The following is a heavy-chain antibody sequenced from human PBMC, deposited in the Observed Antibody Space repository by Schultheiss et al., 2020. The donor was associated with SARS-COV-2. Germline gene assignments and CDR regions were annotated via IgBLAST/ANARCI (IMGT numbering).Heavy chain of an antibody. V-gene: IGHV4-38-2*02. J-gene: IGHJ4*02. CDR3: ARVSGSYTFDY. CDR2: MFYSGST. D-gene: IGHD1-26*01. CDR1: GYEITSGYF. Sequence: SQTLSLTCTVSGYEITSGYFWGWIRQPPGKGLEWIGSMFYSGSTYYNPSLKSRVIISVDTSKNQFSLKLSSVTAADTAVYYCARVSGSYTFDYWGQGTLVTVSS.